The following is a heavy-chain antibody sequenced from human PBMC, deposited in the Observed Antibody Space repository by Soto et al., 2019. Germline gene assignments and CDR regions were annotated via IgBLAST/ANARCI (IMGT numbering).Heavy chain of an antibody. CDR2: IYPGDSDI. CDR1: GYIFSTNA. J-gene: IGHJ4*02. V-gene: IGHV5-51*01. CDR3: PRSQALDY. Sequence: GESLKISCRASGYIFSTNAIAWVRQKPGQGLEWLGLIYPGDSDIRYRPSFEGQVTISADKSLSTAYLQWRSLKASDTAIYYCPRSQALDYWGQGTLVTVSS.